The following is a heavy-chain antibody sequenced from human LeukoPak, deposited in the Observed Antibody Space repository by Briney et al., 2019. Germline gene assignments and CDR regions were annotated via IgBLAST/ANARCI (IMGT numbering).Heavy chain of an antibody. CDR3: ARKSIAVAGRKPYDY. V-gene: IGHV4-34*01. CDR2: IDHSGRT. Sequence: KPSETLSLTCAVYGGSFSGYYWSWIRQPPGKGLEWIGEIDHSGRTNSNPSLKSRVTISVDMSKNQFSLSLSSVTAADTAVYYCARKSIAVAGRKPYDYWDQGTLVTVSS. D-gene: IGHD6-13*01. CDR1: GGSFSGYY. J-gene: IGHJ4*02.